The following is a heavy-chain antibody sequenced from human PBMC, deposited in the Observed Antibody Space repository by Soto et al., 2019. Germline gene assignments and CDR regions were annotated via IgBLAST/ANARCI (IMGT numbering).Heavy chain of an antibody. CDR2: MNQDGSER. CDR1: ELTFSNYW. D-gene: IGHD1-7*01. J-gene: IGHJ4*02. CDR3: TRDRGGTMLF. Sequence: GGSLRLSCTASELTFSNYWMSWVRQAPGEGLEWVANMNQDGSERYYVDSVKGRFTISRDNAKNSLYLQINSLRAEDTAIYYCTRDRGGTMLFWGQGTLVTVSS. V-gene: IGHV3-7*01.